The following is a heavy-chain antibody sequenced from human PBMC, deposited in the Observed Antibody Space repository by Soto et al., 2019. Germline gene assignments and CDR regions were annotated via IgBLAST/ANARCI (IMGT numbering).Heavy chain of an antibody. V-gene: IGHV4-39*01. J-gene: IGHJ5*02. D-gene: IGHD2-2*01. CDR2: IYYSGST. Sequence: SETLSLTCTVSGGSISSSSYYWGWIRQPPGKGLEWIGSIYYSGSTYYNPSLKSRVTMSVDTSKNQFSLKLSSVTAADTAVYYCARRYEMSTYNWFDPWGQGTLVTV. CDR3: ARRYEMSTYNWFDP. CDR1: GGSISSSSYY.